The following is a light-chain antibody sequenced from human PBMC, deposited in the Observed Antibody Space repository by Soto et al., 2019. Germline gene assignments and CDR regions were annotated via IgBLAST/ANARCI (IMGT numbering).Light chain of an antibody. CDR3: ATLDSNYAV. CDR1: SGHSSYI. V-gene: IGLV4-60*02. CDR2: LEGSGSY. Sequence: QSVLTQSSSASGSLGSSVKLTCTLSSGHSSYIIASHQQQPGKAPRYLMKLEGSGSYNMGSGVPDRFSGSSSGADRYLTIANLQYEDDADYYCATLDSNYAVFGECTQLTV. J-gene: IGLJ7*01.